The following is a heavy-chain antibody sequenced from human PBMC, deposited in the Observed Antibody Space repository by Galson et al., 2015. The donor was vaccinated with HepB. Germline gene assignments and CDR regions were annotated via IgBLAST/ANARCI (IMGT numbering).Heavy chain of an antibody. CDR1: GYSFTAYY. V-gene: IGHV1-2*02. CDR3: TRDAKLYYGTESYHISGWFDP. D-gene: IGHD3-10*01. Sequence: SVKVSCKASGYSFTAYYIHWVRQAPGQGLEWMGWIDPKSGGTHYAQNFQDRVTMTRDTSIRTAFMEIVSLRSDDTAVYYCTRDAKLYYGTESYHISGWFDPWGQGTLVTVSS. CDR2: IDPKSGGT. J-gene: IGHJ5*02.